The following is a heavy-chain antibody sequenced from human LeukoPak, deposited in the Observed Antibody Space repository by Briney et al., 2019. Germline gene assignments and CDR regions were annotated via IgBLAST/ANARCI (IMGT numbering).Heavy chain of an antibody. CDR1: GTSMNNYW. CDR3: ARRPYYYDTSNPAYYYYMDV. D-gene: IGHD3-22*01. V-gene: IGHV4-59*08. Sequence: SETLSLTCNVAGTSMNNYWWSWIRQPPRTGLEWIGNIYYTGNTNYNPSLKSRVSISVDTSKSQFSLTLRSASAADTAVYYCARRPYYYDTSNPAYYYYMDVWGKGTTVTVSS. CDR2: IYYTGNT. J-gene: IGHJ6*03.